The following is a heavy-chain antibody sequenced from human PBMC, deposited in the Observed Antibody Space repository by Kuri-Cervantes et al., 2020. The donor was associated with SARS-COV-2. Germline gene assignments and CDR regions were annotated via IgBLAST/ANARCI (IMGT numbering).Heavy chain of an antibody. CDR2: IRYDGSNK. V-gene: IGHV3-30*02. D-gene: IGHD3-22*01. CDR1: GFTFSSYG. Sequence: GGSLRLSCAASGFTFSSYGMHWVRQAPGKGLEWVAFIRYDGSNKYYADSVKGRFTISRDNSEDALYLQMSSLRAEDSAVYYCAKQRGYYDSSGCYYVDLYFDAWGHGTLVTVSS. CDR3: AKQRGYYDSSGCYYVDLYFDA. J-gene: IGHJ4*01.